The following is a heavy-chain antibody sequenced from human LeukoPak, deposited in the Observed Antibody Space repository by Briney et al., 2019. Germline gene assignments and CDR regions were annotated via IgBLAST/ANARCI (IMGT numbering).Heavy chain of an antibody. V-gene: IGHV1-2*02. CDR1: GYTFTVYY. CDR3: GRDDCSGGSCYRT. D-gene: IGHD2-15*01. Sequence: ASVKVSCKASGYTFTVYYIHWVRQAPGQGPELRGWINPNSGGTKYAERSQGRVTMTRDTSISTIYMEVGRLTSDDTAVYYCGRDDCSGGSCYRTWGQGTRVTVSS. CDR2: INPNSGGT. J-gene: IGHJ4*02.